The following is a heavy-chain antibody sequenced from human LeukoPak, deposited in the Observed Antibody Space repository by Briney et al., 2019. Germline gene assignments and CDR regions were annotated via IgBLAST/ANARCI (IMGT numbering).Heavy chain of an antibody. CDR3: TTDPLGYCSSTSCLGGY. V-gene: IGHV3-15*01. D-gene: IGHD2-2*01. CDR2: IKSNPDGGTT. Sequence: GGSLRLSCAASGFTFSNTWMSWVRQAPGKGLEWVGRIKSNPDGGTTDYAAPVKGRFTISRDDSKYTLFLQMNSLKTEDTAVYYCTTDPLGYCSSTSCLGGYWGQGTLVTVSS. J-gene: IGHJ4*02. CDR1: GFTFSNTW.